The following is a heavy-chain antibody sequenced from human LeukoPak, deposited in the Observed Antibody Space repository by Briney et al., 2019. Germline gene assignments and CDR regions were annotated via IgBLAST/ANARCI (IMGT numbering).Heavy chain of an antibody. V-gene: IGHV4-39*07. CDR3: VVSYFYYYDSSGPGPFDY. D-gene: IGHD3-22*01. CDR1: GGSISSSSYY. CDR2: IYYSGST. J-gene: IGHJ4*02. Sequence: SETLSLTCTVSGGSISSSSYYWGWIRQPPGKGLEWIGSIYYSGSTYYNPSLKSRVTISVDTSKNQFSLKLSSVTAADTAVYYCVVSYFYYYDSSGPGPFDYWGQGTLVTVSS.